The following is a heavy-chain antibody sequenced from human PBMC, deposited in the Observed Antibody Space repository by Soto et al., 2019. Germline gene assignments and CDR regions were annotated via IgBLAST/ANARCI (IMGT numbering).Heavy chain of an antibody. J-gene: IGHJ4*02. CDR3: ARAYEGDYFDH. CDR2: ISYDGSNK. Sequence: GGSLRLSCAASGFTFSSYAMHWVRQAPGKGLEWVAVISYDGSNKYYADSVKGRFTISRDNSKNTLYLQMNSLRAEDTAVYYCARAYEGDYFDHWGQGTLVTVPS. CDR1: GFTFSSYA. D-gene: IGHD3-16*01. V-gene: IGHV3-30-3*01.